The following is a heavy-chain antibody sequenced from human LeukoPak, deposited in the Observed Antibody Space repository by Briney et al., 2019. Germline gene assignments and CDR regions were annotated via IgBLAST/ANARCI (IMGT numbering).Heavy chain of an antibody. CDR3: ARAEGVRGVDRMYYKYMDV. CDR1: GFTFSDYY. D-gene: IGHD3-10*01. Sequence: KPGGSLRLSCAASGFTFSDYYMSWIRQAPGKGLEWVSYISSSGSTIYYADSVKGRFTISRDNAKNSLYLQMNSLRAEDTAVYYCARAEGVRGVDRMYYKYMDVWGEGTTVTISS. J-gene: IGHJ6*03. V-gene: IGHV3-11*04. CDR2: ISSSGSTI.